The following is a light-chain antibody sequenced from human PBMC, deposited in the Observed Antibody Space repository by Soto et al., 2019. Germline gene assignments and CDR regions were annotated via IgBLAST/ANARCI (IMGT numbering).Light chain of an antibody. V-gene: IGKV3-11*01. Sequence: EIVLTQSPDTLSLSPGERATLSCRASQSVSSSLAWYQQKPGQAPRLLIYDASKRATGIPARFSGSGSGTDFTLTISTLEPEDFPVYYCQQRSNWPPEVTFGPGTKVDIK. CDR3: QQRSNWPPEVT. J-gene: IGKJ3*01. CDR2: DAS. CDR1: QSVSSS.